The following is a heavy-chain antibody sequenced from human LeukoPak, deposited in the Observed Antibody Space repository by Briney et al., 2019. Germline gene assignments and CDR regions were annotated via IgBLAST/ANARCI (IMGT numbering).Heavy chain of an antibody. Sequence: SVKVSCKASGGTFSSYAISWVRQTPGQGLEWMGGIIPIFGTANYAQKFQGRVTITADESTSTAYMELSSLRSEDTAVYYCARLPLRSIAVGYYGMDVWGQGTTVTVSS. CDR3: ARLPLRSIAVGYYGMDV. J-gene: IGHJ6*02. CDR1: GGTFSSYA. CDR2: IIPIFGTA. V-gene: IGHV1-69*13. D-gene: IGHD6-6*01.